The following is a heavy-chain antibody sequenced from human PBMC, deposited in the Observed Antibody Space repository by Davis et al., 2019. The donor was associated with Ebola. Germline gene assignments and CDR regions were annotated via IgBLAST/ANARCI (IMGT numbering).Heavy chain of an antibody. CDR2: IFPGDSDT. V-gene: IGHV5-51*01. J-gene: IGHJ6*03. CDR1: GYSFTSYW. D-gene: IGHD6-13*01. CDR3: ARLSSSWEPYYYYYYMDV. Sequence: GESLKISCKGSGYSFTSYWISWVRQMPGKGLEWMGIIFPGDSDTNYSPSFQGHVTISADKSISTAYLQWSSLKASDTAMYYCARLSSSWEPYYYYYYMDVWGKGTTVTVSS.